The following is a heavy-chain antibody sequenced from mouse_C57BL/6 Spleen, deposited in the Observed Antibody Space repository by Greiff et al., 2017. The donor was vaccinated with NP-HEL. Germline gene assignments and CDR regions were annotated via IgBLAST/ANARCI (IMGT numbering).Heavy chain of an antibody. Sequence: QVQLQQPGAELVMPGASVKLSCKASGYTFTSYWMHWVKQRPGQGLEWIGEIDPSDSYTNYNQKFKGKSTLTVDKSSSTAYMQLSSLTSEDSAVYYCARSPDYYGSSYPDYWGQCTTLTVSS. CDR2: IDPSDSYT. D-gene: IGHD1-1*01. V-gene: IGHV1-69*01. CDR1: GYTFTSYW. CDR3: ARSPDYYGSSYPDY. J-gene: IGHJ2*01.